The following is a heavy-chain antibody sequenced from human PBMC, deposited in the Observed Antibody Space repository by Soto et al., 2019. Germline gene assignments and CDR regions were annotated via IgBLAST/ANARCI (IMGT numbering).Heavy chain of an antibody. CDR1: GFSFNTYV. CDR3: AKGLALMADH. Sequence: GGSLRLSCTDSGFSFNTYVMDWVRQAPGKGLEWVARILYDGSKEYYADPVKGRFTISRDNSKNTLYLQMDRLRVEDTAVYFCAKGLALMADHWGQGTPVTVS. V-gene: IGHV3-30*18. D-gene: IGHD2-21*01. CDR2: ILYDGSKE. J-gene: IGHJ4*02.